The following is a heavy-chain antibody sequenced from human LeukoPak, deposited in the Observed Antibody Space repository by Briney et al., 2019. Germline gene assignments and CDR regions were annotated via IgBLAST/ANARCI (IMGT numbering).Heavy chain of an antibody. CDR3: ARDHLDYDAFDI. J-gene: IGHJ3*02. CDR2: INPGGGNT. D-gene: IGHD4-17*01. V-gene: IGHV1-46*01. CDR1: GYTFTNYY. Sequence: AASVKVSCKASGYTFTNYYMHWVRQAPGQGLEWMGLINPGGGNTNYAQNFQGRVTMTRDTSTSTVYMELSSLRSEDTAVYYCARDHLDYDAFDIWGQGTMVTVSS.